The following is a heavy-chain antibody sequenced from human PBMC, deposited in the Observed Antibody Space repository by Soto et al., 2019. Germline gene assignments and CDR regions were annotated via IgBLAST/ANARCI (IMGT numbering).Heavy chain of an antibody. CDR2: TYRRSKWYI. J-gene: IGHJ6*02. V-gene: IGHV6-1*01. Sequence: PSQTLSLTCVISGDSVSSNRAAWNWIRQSSSRGLEWLGRTYRRSKWYIDYAVSVRGRVTIIPDTSKNQFSLHLNLVTPEDTAVYYCARAPYYDNSGQSYGLDVWGQGTTVTVSS. CDR3: ARAPYYDNSGQSYGLDV. D-gene: IGHD3-22*01. CDR1: GDSVSSNRAA.